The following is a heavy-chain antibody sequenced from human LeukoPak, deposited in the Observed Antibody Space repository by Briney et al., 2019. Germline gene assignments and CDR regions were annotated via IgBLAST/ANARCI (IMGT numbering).Heavy chain of an antibody. D-gene: IGHD2/OR15-2a*01. Sequence: SETLSLTCTVSGASISRHYWSWIRQPPGKGLEWIGYVYHDGTTNYNPSLKSRVAISIDTSRNQLSLKLSSMTAADTAVYYCARGSTRADDYWGQGILVTVTS. CDR1: GASISRHY. J-gene: IGHJ4*02. CDR2: VYHDGTT. V-gene: IGHV4-59*11. CDR3: ARGSTRADDY.